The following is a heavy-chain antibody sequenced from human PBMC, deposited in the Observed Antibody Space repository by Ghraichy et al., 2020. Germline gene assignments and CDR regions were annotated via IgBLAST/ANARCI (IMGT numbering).Heavy chain of an antibody. D-gene: IGHD3-10*01. J-gene: IGHJ4*02. Sequence: SETLSLTCTVSGGSISSSSYYWGWIRQPPGKGLEWIGSIYYSGSTYYNPSLKSRVTISVDTSKNQFSLKLSSVTAADTAVYYCARLEDRITGVPHLFPDYWGQGTLVTVSS. CDR2: IYYSGST. CDR3: ARLEDRITGVPHLFPDY. V-gene: IGHV4-39*01. CDR1: GGSISSSSYY.